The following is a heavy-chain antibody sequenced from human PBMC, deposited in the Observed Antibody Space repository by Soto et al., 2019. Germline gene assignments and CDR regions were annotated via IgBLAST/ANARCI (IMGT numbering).Heavy chain of an antibody. D-gene: IGHD2-2*01. CDR3: ARGRGDSGYCSSTSCAPFDY. V-gene: IGHV4-34*01. Sequence: SETLSLTCAVYFGSFSGYYWSWIRQPPGKLLECIGEINHSGSTNYNPSLKSRVTISVDTSKNQFSLKLSSVTAADTAVYYCARGRGDSGYCSSTSCAPFDYWGQGTLVTVSS. CDR2: INHSGST. CDR1: FGSFSGYY. J-gene: IGHJ4*02.